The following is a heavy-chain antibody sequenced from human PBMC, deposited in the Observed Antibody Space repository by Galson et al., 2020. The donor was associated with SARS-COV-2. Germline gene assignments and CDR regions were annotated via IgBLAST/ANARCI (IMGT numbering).Heavy chain of an antibody. D-gene: IGHD5-12*01. J-gene: IGHJ6*03. CDR3: AKDLIPGSYYYMDV. CDR2: ISGSGDST. V-gene: IGHV3-23*01. CDR1: GFTFSSYA. Sequence: GGPLRLSCAASGFTFSSYAMGWVRQAPGKGLEWVSAISGSGDSTYDADSVKGRFTISRDNSKNTLYLQMTSLRVEDTAVYYCAKDLIPGSYYYMDVWGRGTTVTVSS.